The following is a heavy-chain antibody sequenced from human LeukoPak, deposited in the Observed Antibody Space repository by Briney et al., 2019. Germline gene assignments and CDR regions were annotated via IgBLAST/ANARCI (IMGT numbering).Heavy chain of an antibody. Sequence: QPGGSLRLSCAASGFTFSSYGIHWVRQAPGKGLEWVAFIRHDGSNKYYADSVKGRFTISRDNSKNTLYLQMNSLRAEDTAVYYCAELGITMIGGVWGKGTTVTISS. CDR3: AELGITMIGGV. V-gene: IGHV3-30*02. J-gene: IGHJ6*04. D-gene: IGHD3-10*02. CDR1: GFTFSSYG. CDR2: IRHDGSNK.